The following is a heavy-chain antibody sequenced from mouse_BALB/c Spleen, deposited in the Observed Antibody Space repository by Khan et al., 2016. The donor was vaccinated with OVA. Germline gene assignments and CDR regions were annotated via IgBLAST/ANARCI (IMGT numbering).Heavy chain of an antibody. Sequence: QVQLQQSGAELVKPGASVRLSCKASGFTFTSYYLYWVKQRPGQGLEWIGDINPNNGGTNFNEMFKSKATLTVDKSSSTAYMQLSSLTSEDSAVYYCTRSGYGTFAYWGQGTLVTVSA. CDR1: GFTFTSYY. CDR2: INPNNGGT. V-gene: IGHV1S81*02. CDR3: TRSGYGTFAY. D-gene: IGHD2-1*01. J-gene: IGHJ3*01.